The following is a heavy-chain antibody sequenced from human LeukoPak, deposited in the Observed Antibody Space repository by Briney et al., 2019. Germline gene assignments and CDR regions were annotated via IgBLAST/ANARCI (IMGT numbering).Heavy chain of an antibody. CDR2: ISAYNGNT. D-gene: IGHD4-11*01. CDR1: GYTFTSYG. V-gene: IGHV1-18*01. Sequence: ASVKVSCKASGYTFTSYGISWVRQAPGQGLEWMGWISAYNGNTNYAQKLQGRVTMTTDTSTSTAYMELRSLRSDDTAVYYCARDRPVTVDTNLNWFDPWGQGTLVTVSS. CDR3: ARDRPVTVDTNLNWFDP. J-gene: IGHJ5*02.